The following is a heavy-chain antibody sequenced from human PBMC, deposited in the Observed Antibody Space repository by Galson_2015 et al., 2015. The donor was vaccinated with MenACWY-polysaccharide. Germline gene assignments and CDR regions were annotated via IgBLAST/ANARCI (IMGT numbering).Heavy chain of an antibody. V-gene: IGHV3-53*04. Sequence: SLRLSCAASGFTVSSNYMSWVRQAPGKGLEWVSVIYSGGSTYYADSVKGRFTISRHNSKNTLYLQMNSLRAEDTAVYYCARAGGGDSSGYYFWYFDLWGRGTLVTVSS. D-gene: IGHD3-22*01. CDR1: GFTVSSNY. CDR3: ARAGGGDSSGYYFWYFDL. J-gene: IGHJ2*01. CDR2: IYSGGST.